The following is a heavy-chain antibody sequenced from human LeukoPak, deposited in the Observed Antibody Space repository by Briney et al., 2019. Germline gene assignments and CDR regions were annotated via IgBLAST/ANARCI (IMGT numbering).Heavy chain of an antibody. V-gene: IGHV3-33*01. CDR3: ARDIRSSGWYYFDY. Sequence: PGGSLRLSCAASGFTFSSYGMHWVRQAPGKGLEWVAVIWYDGSNKYYADSVKGRFTISRDNSKNTLYLQMNSLRAEDTAVYYCARDIRSSGWYYFDYWGQGTLVTVSS. CDR2: IWYDGSNK. D-gene: IGHD6-19*01. CDR1: GFTFSSYG. J-gene: IGHJ4*02.